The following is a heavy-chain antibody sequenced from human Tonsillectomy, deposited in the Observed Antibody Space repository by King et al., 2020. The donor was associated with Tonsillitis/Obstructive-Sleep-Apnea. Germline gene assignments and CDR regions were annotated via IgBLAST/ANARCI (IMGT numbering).Heavy chain of an antibody. J-gene: IGHJ4*02. Sequence: QLVQSGGGLVKPGGSLRLSCAASGFTFSDYYMSWIRQAPGKGLEWVSYISSSSSYTNYADSVKGRFTIARDNAKNSLYLQMNSLRSDDTAVYYCARSPAPLIVGTDFDYWGQGTLVTVSS. CDR3: ARSPAPLIVGTDFDY. CDR2: ISSSSSYT. CDR1: GFTFSDYY. D-gene: IGHD1-26*01. V-gene: IGHV3-11*06.